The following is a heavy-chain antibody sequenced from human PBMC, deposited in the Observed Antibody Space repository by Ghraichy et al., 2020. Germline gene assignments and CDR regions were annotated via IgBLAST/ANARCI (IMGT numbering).Heavy chain of an antibody. D-gene: IGHD4-17*01. CDR2: ISYDGSNK. Sequence: GGSLRLSCAASGFTFSSYAMHWVRQAPGKGLEWVAVISYDGSNKYYADSVKGRFTISRDNSKNTLYLQMNSLRAEDTAVYYCASLDYGDYMDYYYYGMDVWGQGTTVTVSS. CDR1: GFTFSSYA. J-gene: IGHJ6*02. CDR3: ASLDYGDYMDYYYYGMDV. V-gene: IGHV3-30-3*01.